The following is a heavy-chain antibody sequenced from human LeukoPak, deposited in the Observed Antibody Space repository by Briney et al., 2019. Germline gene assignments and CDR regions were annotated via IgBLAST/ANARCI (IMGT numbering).Heavy chain of an antibody. Sequence: SVKVSCKASGGTFSSYAISRVRQAPGQGLEWMGGIIPIFGTANYAQKFQGRVTITADESTSTAYMELSSLRSEDTAVYYCASEGGSGPRDDIWGQGTMVTVSS. J-gene: IGHJ3*02. CDR2: IIPIFGTA. CDR1: GGTFSSYA. V-gene: IGHV1-69*13. CDR3: ASEGGSGPRDDI. D-gene: IGHD2-15*01.